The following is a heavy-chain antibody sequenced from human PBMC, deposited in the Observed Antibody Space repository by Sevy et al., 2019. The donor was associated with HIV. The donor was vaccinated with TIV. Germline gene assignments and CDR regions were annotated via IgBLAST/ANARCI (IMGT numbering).Heavy chain of an antibody. CDR2: ISSSSSTI. CDR1: GFTFSSYS. D-gene: IGHD2-2*01. V-gene: IGHV3-48*02. CDR3: ARDGVVVTAAPYYYYYYMDV. J-gene: IGHJ6*03. Sequence: GGSLRLSCAASGFTFSSYSMNWVRQAPGKGLEWVSYISSSSSTIYYADSVKGRFTISRDNAKNSLYLQMNSLRDEDTAVYYCARDGVVVTAAPYYYYYYMDVWGKGTTVTVSS.